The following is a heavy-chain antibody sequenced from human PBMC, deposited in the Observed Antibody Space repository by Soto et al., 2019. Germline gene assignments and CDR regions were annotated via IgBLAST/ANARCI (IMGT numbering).Heavy chain of an antibody. CDR3: ARVTPGNNLYYFSGLDF. V-gene: IGHV3-30-3*01. D-gene: IGHD1-1*01. J-gene: IGHJ6*02. Sequence: GGSLRLSCVASGFTFDTYGIHWVRQAPGKGLQWVALISYEGSNTYYADSVRGRSTISRDNSKNTLYLQMNSLRPEDTGVYYCARVTPGNNLYYFSGLDFWGQGTSVTVSS. CDR2: ISYEGSNT. CDR1: GFTFDTYG.